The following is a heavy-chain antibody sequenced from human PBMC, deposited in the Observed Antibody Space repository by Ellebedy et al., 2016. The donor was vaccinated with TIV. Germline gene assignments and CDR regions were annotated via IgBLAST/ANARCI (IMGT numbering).Heavy chain of an antibody. CDR3: ASGDGVV. J-gene: IGHJ4*02. V-gene: IGHV3-48*02. CDR2: ISSSSSTI. D-gene: IGHD1-26*01. Sequence: GESLKISCAASGFTFSSFGMNWVRQAPGKGLEWVSYISSSSSTIYYADSVKGRFTISRDNAKNSLYLQMNSLRDEDTAVYYCASGDGVVWGQGTLVTVSS. CDR1: GFTFSSFG.